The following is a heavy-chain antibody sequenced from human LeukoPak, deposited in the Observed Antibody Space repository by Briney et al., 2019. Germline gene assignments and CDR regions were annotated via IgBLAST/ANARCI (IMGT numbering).Heavy chain of an antibody. Sequence: PGGSLRLSCAASGFTFSSYAMSWVRQAPGKGLEWVSVIYSGGSTYYADSVKGRFTISRDNSKNTLYLQMNSLRAEDTAVYYCASPTYYYDSSGYHDYWGQGTLVTVSS. V-gene: IGHV3-66*01. CDR3: ASPTYYYDSSGYHDY. D-gene: IGHD3-22*01. CDR1: GFTFSSYA. CDR2: IYSGGST. J-gene: IGHJ4*02.